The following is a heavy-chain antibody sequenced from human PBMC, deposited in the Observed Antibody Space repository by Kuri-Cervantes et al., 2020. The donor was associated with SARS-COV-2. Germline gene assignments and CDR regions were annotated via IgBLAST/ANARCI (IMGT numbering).Heavy chain of an antibody. V-gene: IGHV1-24*01. D-gene: IGHD3-3*01. CDR1: GYSFSNYD. Sequence: ASVKVSCKASGYSFSNYDINWVRQAAGQGLEWMGGFDPEDGETIYAQKFQGRVTMTEDTSTDTAYMGLSSLRSEDTAVYYCAIHTVFGVVIGRWFDPWGQGTLVTVSS. CDR2: FDPEDGET. CDR3: AIHTVFGVVIGRWFDP. J-gene: IGHJ5*02.